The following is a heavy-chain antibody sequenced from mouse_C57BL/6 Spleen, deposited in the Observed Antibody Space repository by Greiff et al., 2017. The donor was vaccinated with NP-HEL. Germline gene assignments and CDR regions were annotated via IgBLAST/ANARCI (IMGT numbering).Heavy chain of an antibody. V-gene: IGHV1-55*01. CDR3: AVYDYDGGYAMDY. Sequence: QVQLKQPGAELVKPGASVKMSCKASGYTFTSYWITWVKQRPGQGLEWIGDIYPGSGSTNYNEKFKSKATLTVDTSSSTAYMQLSSLTSEDSAVYYCAVYDYDGGYAMDYWGQGTSVTVSS. CDR1: GYTFTSYW. J-gene: IGHJ4*01. CDR2: IYPGSGST. D-gene: IGHD2-4*01.